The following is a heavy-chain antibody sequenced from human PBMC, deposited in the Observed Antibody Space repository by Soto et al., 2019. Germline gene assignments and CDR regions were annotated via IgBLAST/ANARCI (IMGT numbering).Heavy chain of an antibody. V-gene: IGHV4-39*01. CDR3: ASLGPPVTAIPFPSTGHFDY. D-gene: IGHD2-21*02. Sequence: QLLESGPGLVKPSETLSLTCTVSGGSISSSSYYWGWIRQPPGKGLEWIGSIYYSGSTYYNPSLKSRVTISVDTSKNQFSLKLSSVTAADTAVYYCASLGPPVTAIPFPSTGHFDYWGQGTLVTVSS. CDR2: IYYSGST. J-gene: IGHJ4*02. CDR1: GGSISSSSYY.